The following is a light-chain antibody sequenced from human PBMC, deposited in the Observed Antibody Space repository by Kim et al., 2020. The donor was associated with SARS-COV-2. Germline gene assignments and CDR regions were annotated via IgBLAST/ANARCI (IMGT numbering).Light chain of an antibody. Sequence: LSPGERATLSCRASQSVTSSYSAWYQQRPGQAPRLLIYSASSRAPGIPDRFSGSGSGTDFSLTISRLEPEDFAMYYCQQYGSSRYTFGQGTKLEI. J-gene: IGKJ2*01. CDR1: QSVTSSY. CDR3: QQYGSSRYT. V-gene: IGKV3-20*01. CDR2: SAS.